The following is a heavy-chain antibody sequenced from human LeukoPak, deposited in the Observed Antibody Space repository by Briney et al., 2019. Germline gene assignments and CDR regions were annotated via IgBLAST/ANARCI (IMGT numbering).Heavy chain of an antibody. CDR1: GYTFTGYY. V-gene: IGHV1-18*04. D-gene: IGHD4-17*01. CDR3: ARDPSLDYGDYVDY. CDR2: ISAYNGNT. J-gene: IGHJ4*02. Sequence: ASVKVSCKASGYTFTGYYMHWVRQAPGQGLEWMGWISAYNGNTNYAQKLQGRVTMTTDTSTSTAYMELRSLRSDDTAVYYCARDPSLDYGDYVDYWGQGTLVTVSS.